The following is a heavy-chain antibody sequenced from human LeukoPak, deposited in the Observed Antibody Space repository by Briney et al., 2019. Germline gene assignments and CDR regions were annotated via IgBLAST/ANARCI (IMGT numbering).Heavy chain of an antibody. CDR2: FNPEDGER. J-gene: IGHJ3*01. CDR1: GYTLTELS. Sequence: ASVTVSCKVSGYTLTELSTHWVRQAPGKGLEWMGGFNPEDGERIYAQKFQDRVTMTEDTSTDTAYMELRSLRSEDTAMYYCATALRLEALDLWGHGTMVTVSS. V-gene: IGHV1-24*01. CDR3: ATALRLEALDL. D-gene: IGHD3-16*01.